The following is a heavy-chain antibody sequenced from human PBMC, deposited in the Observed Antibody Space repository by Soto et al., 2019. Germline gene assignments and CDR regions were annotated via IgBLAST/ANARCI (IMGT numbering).Heavy chain of an antibody. CDR3: AHRRAPVSSAYSDTFDV. D-gene: IGHD3-22*01. Sequence: QITLTESGPTLVKPTQTLTLTCTFSGFSLSQSGMGVAWIRQPPGKALEWLALIFWDDDTRYSPSLRSRLTITRATPKPHVVFTMTNMDPVDTATYYCAHRRAPVSSAYSDTFDVWGQGTMVTVSS. CDR2: IFWDDDT. CDR1: GFSLSQSGMG. V-gene: IGHV2-5*02. J-gene: IGHJ3*01.